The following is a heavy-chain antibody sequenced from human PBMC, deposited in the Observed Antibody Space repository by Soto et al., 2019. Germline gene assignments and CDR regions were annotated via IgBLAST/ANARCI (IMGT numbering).Heavy chain of an antibody. CDR3: ATTGPY. Sequence: QVQLVESGGGVVQPGRSLRLSCAASGFTFSSYGMHWVRQAPGKGLEWVAVIWFDGSNKFYADSVKGRFTISRDNSKKAGWRRMNSLRDEDSAAYYCATTGPYWGQGTLVTVSS. CDR1: GFTFSSYG. CDR2: IWFDGSNK. J-gene: IGHJ4*02. V-gene: IGHV3-33*01.